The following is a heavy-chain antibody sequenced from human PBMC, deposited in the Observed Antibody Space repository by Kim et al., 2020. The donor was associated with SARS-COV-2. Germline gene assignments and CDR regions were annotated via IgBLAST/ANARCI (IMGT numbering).Heavy chain of an antibody. Sequence: GGSLRLSCAASGFTFSDYYMSWIRQAPGKGLEWVSYISSSGSTIYYADSVKGRFTISRDNAKNSLYLQMNSLRAEDTAVYYCASMTRGSYYGYFQHWGQGTLVTVSS. J-gene: IGHJ1*01. D-gene: IGHD1-26*01. V-gene: IGHV3-11*01. CDR2: ISSSGSTI. CDR3: ASMTRGSYYGYFQH. CDR1: GFTFSDYY.